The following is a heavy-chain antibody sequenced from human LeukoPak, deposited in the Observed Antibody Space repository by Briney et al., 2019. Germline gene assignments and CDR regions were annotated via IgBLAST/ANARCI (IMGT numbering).Heavy chain of an antibody. Sequence: GASVKVSCKVSGYTLTELSMHWVRQAPGKGLEWMGGFDPEDGETIYAQKFQGRVTMTEDTSTDTAYMELSSLRSEDTAVYYCATDRATGTSYHFDYWGQGTLVTVSS. D-gene: IGHD1-1*01. CDR2: FDPEDGET. V-gene: IGHV1-24*01. CDR1: GYTLTELS. CDR3: ATDRATGTSYHFDY. J-gene: IGHJ4*02.